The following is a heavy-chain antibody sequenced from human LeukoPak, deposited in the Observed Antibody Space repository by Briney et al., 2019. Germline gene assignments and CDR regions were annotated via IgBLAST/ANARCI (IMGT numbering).Heavy chain of an antibody. CDR3: AKDQRATISTSNWFDP. CDR1: GFTFSIYA. V-gene: IGHV3-23*01. Sequence: SGGSLGLSCGASGFTFSIYAMNWVRQAPGKGLEWVSGISGSGGTTYYADSVKGRFTISRDNSKNTLYVQMNSLRVEDTAVYYCAKDQRATISTSNWFDPWGQGTLVTVSS. J-gene: IGHJ5*02. D-gene: IGHD5-24*01. CDR2: ISGSGGTT.